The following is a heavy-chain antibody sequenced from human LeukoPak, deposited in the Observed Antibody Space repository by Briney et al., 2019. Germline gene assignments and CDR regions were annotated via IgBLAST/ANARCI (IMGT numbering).Heavy chain of an antibody. D-gene: IGHD3-22*01. J-gene: IGHJ4*02. CDR3: ARERDPLSGYYSRVDVGLPY. CDR2: IRYDGSNK. Sequence: PGGSLRLSCAASGFTFSSYGMHWVRQAPGKGLEWVAFIRYDGSNKYYADSVKGRFTISRDNAKNSLYLQMNSLRAEDTAVYYCARERDPLSGYYSRVDVGLPYWGQGTLVTVSS. CDR1: GFTFSSYG. V-gene: IGHV3-30*02.